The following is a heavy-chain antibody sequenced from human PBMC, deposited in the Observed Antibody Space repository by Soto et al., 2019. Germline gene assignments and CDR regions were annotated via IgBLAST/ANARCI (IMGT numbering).Heavy chain of an antibody. CDR1: GFTFSSYA. V-gene: IGHV3-23*01. CDR2: ISGSGGST. Sequence: EVQLLESGGGLVQPGGSLRLSCAASGFTFSSYAMSWVRQAPGKGLEWVSAISGSGGSTYYADTVKGRFTISRDNSKNTLYLQMNSLIAEDTAVYYCAKDPGASSDWNGGLYWGQGTLVTVSS. J-gene: IGHJ4*02. D-gene: IGHD6-19*01. CDR3: AKDPGASSDWNGGLY.